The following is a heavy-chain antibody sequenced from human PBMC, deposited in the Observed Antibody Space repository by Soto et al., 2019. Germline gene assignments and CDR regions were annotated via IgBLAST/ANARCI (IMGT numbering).Heavy chain of an antibody. CDR3: ARDEYSSGWYGGADAFDI. Sequence: ASVKVSCQASGYTFTSYGISWVRQAPGQGLEWMGCISAYNGNTNYAQKLQGRVTMTTDTSTSTAYMELRSLRSDDTAVYYCARDEYSSGWYGGADAFDIWGQGTMVTVSS. CDR1: GYTFTSYG. V-gene: IGHV1-18*04. J-gene: IGHJ3*02. D-gene: IGHD6-19*01. CDR2: ISAYNGNT.